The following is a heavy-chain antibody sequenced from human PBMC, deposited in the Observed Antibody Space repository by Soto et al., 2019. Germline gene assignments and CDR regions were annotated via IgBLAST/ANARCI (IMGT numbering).Heavy chain of an antibody. CDR2: IYYSGST. CDR3: ARGQYGDYDGYYYSCGTHV. Sequence: SETLSLTCTVSGGSISSGGYYWSWIRQHPGKGLEWIGYIYYSGSTYYNPSLKSRVTISVDTSKNQFSLKLSSVTAADTAVYYCARGQYGDYDGYYYSCGTHVWAQGTTVTVSS. J-gene: IGHJ6*01. D-gene: IGHD4-17*01. V-gene: IGHV4-31*03. CDR1: GGSISSGGYY.